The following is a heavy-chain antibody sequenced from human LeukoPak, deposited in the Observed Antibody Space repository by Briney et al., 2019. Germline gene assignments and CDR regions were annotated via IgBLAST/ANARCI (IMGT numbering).Heavy chain of an antibody. D-gene: IGHD3-9*01. CDR2: IYYSGST. CDR1: NGSISSSSYY. Sequence: SETLSLTCTVSNGSISSSSYYWGWIRQPPGKGLEWIGSIYYSGSTYYNPSLKSRVTISVDTSKNQFSLKLSSVTAADTAVYYCARGDDILTFGYNWFDPWGQGTLVTVSS. CDR3: ARGDDILTFGYNWFDP. J-gene: IGHJ5*02. V-gene: IGHV4-39*07.